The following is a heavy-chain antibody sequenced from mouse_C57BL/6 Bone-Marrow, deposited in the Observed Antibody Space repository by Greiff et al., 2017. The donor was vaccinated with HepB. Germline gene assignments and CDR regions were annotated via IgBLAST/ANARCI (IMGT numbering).Heavy chain of an antibody. V-gene: IGHV10-1*01. D-gene: IGHD3-2*02. Sequence: EVKVVESGGGLVQPKGSLKLSCAASGFSFNTYAMNWVRQAPGKGLEWVARIRSKSNNYATYYADSVKDRFTISRDDSESMLYLQMNNLKTEDTAMYYCVRHSSGTSFAYWGQGTLVTVSA. CDR3: VRHSSGTSFAY. CDR1: GFSFNTYA. CDR2: IRSKSNNYAT. J-gene: IGHJ3*01.